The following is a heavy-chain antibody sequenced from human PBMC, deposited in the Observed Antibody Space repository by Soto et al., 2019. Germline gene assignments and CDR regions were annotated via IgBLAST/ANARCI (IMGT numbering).Heavy chain of an antibody. Sequence: GGSLRLSCAASGFTVSSNYMSWVRQAPGKGLEWVSVIYSCGSTYYADSVKGRFTISRDNSKNTLYLQMNSLRAEETAVYYCAREGEAAAANGMDVWGRGTTFTVSS. CDR2: IYSCGST. D-gene: IGHD6-13*01. CDR3: AREGEAAAANGMDV. V-gene: IGHV3-53*01. CDR1: GFTVSSNY. J-gene: IGHJ6*02.